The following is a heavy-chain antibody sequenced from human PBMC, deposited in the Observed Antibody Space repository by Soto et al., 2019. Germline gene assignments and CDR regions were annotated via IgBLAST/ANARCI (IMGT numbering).Heavy chain of an antibody. CDR1: GFTFSSYA. CDR3: ARVGPGCSGGSCPETYYGMDV. Sequence: GGSLRLSCAASGFTFSSYAMHWVRQAPGKGLEWVAVISYDGSNKYYADAEKGRFTISRDNSKNTLYLQMNSLRAEDTAVYYCARVGPGCSGGSCPETYYGMDVWGQGTTVTVSS. V-gene: IGHV3-30-3*01. D-gene: IGHD2-15*01. J-gene: IGHJ6*02. CDR2: ISYDGSNK.